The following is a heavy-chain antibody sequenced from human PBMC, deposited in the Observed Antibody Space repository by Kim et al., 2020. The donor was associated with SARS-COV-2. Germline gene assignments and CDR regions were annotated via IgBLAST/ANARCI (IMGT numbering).Heavy chain of an antibody. J-gene: IGHJ4*02. CDR1: GGSISSYY. CDR2: IYYSGST. V-gene: IGHV4-59*01. Sequence: SETLSLTCTVSGGSISSYYWSWIRQPPGKGLEWIGYIYYSGSTNYNPSLKSRVTISVDTSKNQFSLKLSSVTAADTAVYYCARVHILTGSADYWGQGTLVTVSS. CDR3: ARVHILTGSADY. D-gene: IGHD3-9*01.